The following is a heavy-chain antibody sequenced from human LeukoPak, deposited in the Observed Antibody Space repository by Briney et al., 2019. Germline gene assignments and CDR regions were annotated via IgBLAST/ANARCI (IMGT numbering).Heavy chain of an antibody. CDR3: ARIRQRGTKYYFDY. Sequence: GGSLRLSCAASGFTFSKYSMNWVRQAPGKGLEWVSYISSSSSIIYYADSVKGRLTISRDNAKNSLYLQMNSLRAEDTAVYYCARIRQRGTKYYFDYWGQGTLVTVSS. D-gene: IGHD1-7*01. CDR1: GFTFSKYS. CDR2: ISSSSSII. J-gene: IGHJ4*02. V-gene: IGHV3-48*04.